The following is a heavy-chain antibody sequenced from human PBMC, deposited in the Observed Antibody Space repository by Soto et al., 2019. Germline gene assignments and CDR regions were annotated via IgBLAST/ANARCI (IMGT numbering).Heavy chain of an antibody. CDR3: ARSQDSSSWHSEYFDY. Sequence: GASVKVSCKASGYTFTSYGISWVRQAPGQGLEWMGWISAYNGNTNYAQKLQGRVTMTTDTSTSTAYMELRSLRSDDTAVYYCARSQDSSSWHSEYFDYWGQGTLVTVSS. V-gene: IGHV1-18*01. CDR2: ISAYNGNT. D-gene: IGHD6-13*01. CDR1: GYTFTSYG. J-gene: IGHJ4*02.